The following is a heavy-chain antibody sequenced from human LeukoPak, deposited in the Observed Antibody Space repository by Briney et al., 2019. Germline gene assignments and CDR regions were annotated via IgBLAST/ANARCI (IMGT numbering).Heavy chain of an antibody. V-gene: IGHV1-3*01. CDR2: INAGNGNT. CDR3: ARDGVGATAYYYYYMDV. Sequence: ASVKVSCKASGYTFTSYAMHWVRQAPGQRLEWMGWINAGNGNTKYSQKLQGRVTMTTDTSTSTAYMELRSLRSDDTAVYYCARDGVGATAYYYYYMDVWGKGTTVTVSS. D-gene: IGHD1-26*01. J-gene: IGHJ6*03. CDR1: GYTFTSYA.